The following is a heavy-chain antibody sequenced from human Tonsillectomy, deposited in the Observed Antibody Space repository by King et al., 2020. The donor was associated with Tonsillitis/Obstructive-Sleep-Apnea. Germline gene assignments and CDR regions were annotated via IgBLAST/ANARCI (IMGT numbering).Heavy chain of an antibody. CDR1: GGSISSDDYY. CDR3: ARNRGAMATLDF. CDR2: IYYSGTT. Sequence: QLQESGPGRVKPSQTLSLSCTVSGGSISSDDYYWGWISQHPGKGLEWIGHIYYSGTTYYNPSLKSRVSISVDTSKNLFSLKLSSVTAADTAVYYCARNRGAMATLDFWGQGTLVTVSS. V-gene: IGHV4-31*03. D-gene: IGHD3-10*01. J-gene: IGHJ4*02.